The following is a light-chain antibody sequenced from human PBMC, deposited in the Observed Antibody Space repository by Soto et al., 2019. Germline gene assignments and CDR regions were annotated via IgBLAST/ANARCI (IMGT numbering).Light chain of an antibody. CDR3: QQYNNWPPWT. CDR2: RAS. CDR1: QSLGGN. V-gene: IGKV3-15*01. J-gene: IGKJ1*01. Sequence: EIVMTQSPATLAVSPGDTATLSCRASQSLGGNLAWYQQKPGQGPRLLIFRASSRATGVPARFSASGSATEFTLTISGLQSEDFAIYYCQQYNNWPPWTFGPGTKVEIK.